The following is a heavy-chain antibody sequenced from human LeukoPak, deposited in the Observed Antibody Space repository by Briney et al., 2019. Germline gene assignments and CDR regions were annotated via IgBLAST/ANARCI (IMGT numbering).Heavy chain of an antibody. CDR2: ISVSGGST. V-gene: IGHV3-23*01. Sequence: GGSLRLSCAGFGFIFSSHSMNWVRQAPGQGLEWVSSISVSGGSTYYAHSVKGRFTISRDNSKNTLYLQMNSLRAEDTAVYYCATQQWLVSDFDYWGQGTLVTVSS. CDR1: GFIFSSHS. D-gene: IGHD6-19*01. CDR3: ATQQWLVSDFDY. J-gene: IGHJ4*02.